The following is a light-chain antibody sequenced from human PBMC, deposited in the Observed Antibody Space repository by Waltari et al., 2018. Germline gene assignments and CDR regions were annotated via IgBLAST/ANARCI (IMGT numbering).Light chain of an antibody. V-gene: IGKV2-30*02. CDR1: QSLVHSDGNTH. Sequence: DVVMTQSPLSLPVTPGQAASISCKSSQSLVHSDGNTHLNWFQQRPGQSPRRLIYRVSKRDSGVPDRVSGSGSGTDFTLKISRVEAEDVGVYYCMQGTHWPYTFGQGTKLDSK. J-gene: IGKJ2*01. CDR2: RVS. CDR3: MQGTHWPYT.